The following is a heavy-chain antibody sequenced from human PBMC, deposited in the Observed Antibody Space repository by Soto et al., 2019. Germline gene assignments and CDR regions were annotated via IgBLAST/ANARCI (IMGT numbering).Heavy chain of an antibody. Sequence: ASVKVSCKASGYTFTSYGISWVLQAPGQGLEWMGWISAYNGNTNYAQKLQGRVTMTTDTSTSTAYMELRSLRSDDTAVYYCARDRAQYSPFDYWGQGTLVTVSS. J-gene: IGHJ4*02. CDR3: ARDRAQYSPFDY. CDR1: GYTFTSYG. V-gene: IGHV1-18*01. CDR2: ISAYNGNT. D-gene: IGHD6-6*01.